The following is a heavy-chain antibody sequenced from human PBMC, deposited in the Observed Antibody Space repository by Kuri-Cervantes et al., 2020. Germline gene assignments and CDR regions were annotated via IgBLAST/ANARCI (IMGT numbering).Heavy chain of an antibody. J-gene: IGHJ4*02. CDR1: GGSISSSSYY. CDR3: ARYMVRGVISFDY. Sequence: GSLRLSCTVSGGSISSSSYYWGWIRQPPGTGLEWIWRIYYSGSTYYNPSLKSRVTISVDTSKNQFSLKLSSVTAADTAAYYCARYMVRGVISFDYWGQGTLVTVSS. CDR2: IYYSGST. V-gene: IGHV4-39*01. D-gene: IGHD3-10*01.